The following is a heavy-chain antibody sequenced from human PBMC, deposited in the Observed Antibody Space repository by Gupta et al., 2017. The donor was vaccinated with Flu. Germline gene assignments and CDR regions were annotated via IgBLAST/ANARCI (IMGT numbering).Heavy chain of an antibody. CDR1: GGSINSYY. CDR2: IDTSGTS. Sequence: QVPLQASGPGLVKPSETLSLTCAVSGGSINSYYWSWIRQPAGKGLEWIGRIDTSGTSNYNPSLKSRVTMSVDTSRNQFSLKVNSVTAADTAVYYCARDEGMHSLWGQGTLVTVSS. J-gene: IGHJ4*02. V-gene: IGHV4-4*07. CDR3: ARDEGMHSL. D-gene: IGHD5-18*01.